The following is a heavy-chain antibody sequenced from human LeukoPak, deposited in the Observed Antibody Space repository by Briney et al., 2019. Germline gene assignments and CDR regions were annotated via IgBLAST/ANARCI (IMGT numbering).Heavy chain of an antibody. CDR3: VAEAAACSSTSCYPAN. V-gene: IGHV4-39*07. Sequence: SETLSLTCTVSGGSISSSSYYWGWIRQPPGKVLEWIGSIYYSGSTYYNPSLKSRVTISVDTSKNQFSLKLSSVTAADTAVYYCVAEAAACSSTSCYPANWGQGTLVTVSS. J-gene: IGHJ4*02. D-gene: IGHD2-2*01. CDR1: GGSISSSSYY. CDR2: IYYSGST.